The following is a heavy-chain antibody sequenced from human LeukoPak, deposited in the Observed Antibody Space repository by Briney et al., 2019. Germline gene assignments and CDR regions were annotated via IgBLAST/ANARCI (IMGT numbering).Heavy chain of an antibody. Sequence: GGSLRLSCAASGFTFSSYAMNWVRQTPGKGLEWVSTISGSGSITYYADSVKGRFTISRDNSKTTLYLQMNTLRTEDTAVYYCAKDLRGSGWYFDYWGQGTLVAVSS. CDR3: AKDLRGSGWYFDY. CDR2: ISGSGSIT. CDR1: GFTFSSYA. V-gene: IGHV3-23*01. J-gene: IGHJ4*02. D-gene: IGHD6-19*01.